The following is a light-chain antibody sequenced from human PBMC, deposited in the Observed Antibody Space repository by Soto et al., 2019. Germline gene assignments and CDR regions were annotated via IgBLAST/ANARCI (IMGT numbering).Light chain of an antibody. CDR1: SSDVGGYNY. V-gene: IGLV2-11*01. Sequence: HSALTQPRSVSGSPGQSVTISCTGTSSDVGGYNYVSWYQQHPGKAPKLMMYDVSKRPSGVPDRFSGSKSGNTASLTISGLQAEDEADYYCCSYSGSYTKVFGGGTKLTVL. CDR2: DVS. CDR3: CSYSGSYTKV. J-gene: IGLJ3*02.